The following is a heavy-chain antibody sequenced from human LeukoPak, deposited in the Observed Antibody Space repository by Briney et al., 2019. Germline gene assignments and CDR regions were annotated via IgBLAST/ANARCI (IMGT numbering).Heavy chain of an antibody. CDR2: MNPNSGNT. J-gene: IGHJ3*02. Sequence: ASVKVSCKASGYTFTSYDINWVRQATGQGLEWIGWMNPNSGNTGYAQKFQGRVTMTRNTSISTAYMELSSLRSEDTAVYYCARGRAAGTRRAFDIWGQGTMVTVSP. CDR3: ARGRAAGTRRAFDI. CDR1: GYTFTSYD. V-gene: IGHV1-8*01. D-gene: IGHD6-13*01.